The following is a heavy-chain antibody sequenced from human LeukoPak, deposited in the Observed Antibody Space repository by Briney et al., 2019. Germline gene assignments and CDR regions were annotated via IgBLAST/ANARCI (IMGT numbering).Heavy chain of an antibody. Sequence: GGSLRLSCVASGFTFSSYWMHWVRQVPGKGLVWVSRINSDGSDTTYADSVKGRFTISRGNAKNTLYLQINSLRAEDTAVYYCARDFRRYFAYWGQGTLVTVSS. CDR1: GFTFSSYW. J-gene: IGHJ4*02. CDR2: INSDGSDT. V-gene: IGHV3-74*01. CDR3: ARDFRRYFAY.